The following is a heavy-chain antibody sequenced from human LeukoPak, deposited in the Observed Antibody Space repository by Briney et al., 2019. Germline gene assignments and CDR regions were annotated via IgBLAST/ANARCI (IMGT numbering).Heavy chain of an antibody. Sequence: PGGSLRLSCAASGFTVSNNYMSWVRQAPGKGLEWVSVIYSGGSTYYAVSVKGRFTISRDNFKNTLYLQMNSLRAEDTAVYYCASQLDPYYYYYGMDVRGQGTTVTVSS. CDR3: ASQLDPYYYYYGMDV. V-gene: IGHV3-53*01. CDR1: GFTVSNNY. CDR2: IYSGGST. D-gene: IGHD1-1*01. J-gene: IGHJ6*02.